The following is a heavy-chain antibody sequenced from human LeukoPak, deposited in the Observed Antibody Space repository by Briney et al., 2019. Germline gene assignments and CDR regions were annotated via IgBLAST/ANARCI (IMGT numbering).Heavy chain of an antibody. D-gene: IGHD6-6*01. Sequence: ASVEVSCKASGYTFTSYGISWVRQAPGQGLEWMGWISAYNGNTNYAQKLQGRVTMTTDTSTSTAYMELRSLRSDDTAVYYCARGWARSSIAACKFDPWGQGTLVTVSS. CDR2: ISAYNGNT. J-gene: IGHJ5*02. V-gene: IGHV1-18*01. CDR3: ARGWARSSIAACKFDP. CDR1: GYTFTSYG.